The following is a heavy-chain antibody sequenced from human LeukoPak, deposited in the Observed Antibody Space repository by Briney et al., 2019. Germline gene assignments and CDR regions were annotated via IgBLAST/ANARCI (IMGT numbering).Heavy chain of an antibody. Sequence: GGSLRLSCAASGFTVSSNYMSWVRQAPGKGLEWVSVIYSGGSTYYADSVKGRFTISRDNSKNTLYLQMNSLRAKDTAVYYCASQTTVVTPDYYYYYMDVWGKGTTVTISS. J-gene: IGHJ6*03. D-gene: IGHD4-23*01. V-gene: IGHV3-66*04. CDR2: IYSGGST. CDR1: GFTVSSNY. CDR3: ASQTTVVTPDYYYYYMDV.